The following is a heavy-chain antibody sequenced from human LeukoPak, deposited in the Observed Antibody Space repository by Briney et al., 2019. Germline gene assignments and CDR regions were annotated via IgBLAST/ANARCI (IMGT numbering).Heavy chain of an antibody. CDR1: GYNFSGYY. V-gene: IGHV1-46*01. Sequence: ASVKVSCKASGYNFSGYYMHWVRQASGQGLEWMGIINPSGGSTTYAQKFQGRVTMTRDTSTSTVYMELSSLRSEDTALYYCARGFGYPASARFDFWGQGTLVTVSS. J-gene: IGHJ4*02. CDR3: ARGFGYPASARFDF. CDR2: INPSGGST. D-gene: IGHD5-12*01.